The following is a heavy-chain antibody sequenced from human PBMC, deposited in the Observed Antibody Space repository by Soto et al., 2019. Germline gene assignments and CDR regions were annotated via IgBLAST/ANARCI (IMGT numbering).Heavy chain of an antibody. D-gene: IGHD6-13*01. CDR2: ISSSGSTI. V-gene: IGHV3-11*01. Sequence: PGGSLRLSCAASGFTFSDYYMSWIRQAPGKGLEWVSYISSSGSTIYYADSVKGRFTISRDNAKNSLYLQMNSLRAEDTAVYYCAREFSSSPRELNWFDPWGQGTLVTVSS. CDR1: GFTFSDYY. J-gene: IGHJ5*02. CDR3: AREFSSSPRELNWFDP.